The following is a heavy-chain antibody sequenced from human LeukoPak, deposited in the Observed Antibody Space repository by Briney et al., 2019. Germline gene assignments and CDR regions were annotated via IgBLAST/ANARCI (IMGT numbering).Heavy chain of an antibody. CDR1: GGSISSYY. CDR3: ARHERDASLDHALDI. CDR2: IYYSGST. J-gene: IGHJ3*02. V-gene: IGHV4-59*08. D-gene: IGHD5-24*01. Sequence: SETLSLTCTVSGGSISSYYWSWIRQPPGKGLEWIGYIYYSGSTSYNPSLKSRVTILVDTSKNQFSLKLSSETAADTAVYYCARHERDASLDHALDIWGQGTMVTVSS.